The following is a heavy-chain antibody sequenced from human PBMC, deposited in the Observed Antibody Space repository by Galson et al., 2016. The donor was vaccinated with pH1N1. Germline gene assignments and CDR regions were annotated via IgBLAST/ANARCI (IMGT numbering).Heavy chain of an antibody. D-gene: IGHD4-17*01. CDR1: GYSFTNYW. CDR2: IYPGDSDI. CDR3: ARPTGHGDSLSGFDT. J-gene: IGHJ4*02. V-gene: IGHV5-51*01. Sequence: QSGAEVKKPGESLKISCKGSGYSFTNYWIGWVRQMSGKGLEWMGIIYPGDSDIRYSPSFQGQVTIPADKSSGTAYLHWSSLRALDTAMYYCARPTGHGDSLSGFDTWGQGTLVTVSS.